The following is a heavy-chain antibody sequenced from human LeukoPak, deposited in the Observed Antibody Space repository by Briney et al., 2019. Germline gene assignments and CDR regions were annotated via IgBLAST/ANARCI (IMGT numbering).Heavy chain of an antibody. CDR1: GYTFTGYY. Sequence: GASVKVSCKASGYTFTGYYIHWVRQAPGQGLEWMGWVNPATGGTNFAQKFQGRVTMTRDTSTSTVYMELSSLRSEDTAVYYCARDVGSYCSGGSCYSSSYGMDVWGQGTTVTVSS. CDR3: ARDVGSYCSGGSCYSSSYGMDV. J-gene: IGHJ6*02. V-gene: IGHV1-2*02. D-gene: IGHD2-15*01. CDR2: VNPATGGT.